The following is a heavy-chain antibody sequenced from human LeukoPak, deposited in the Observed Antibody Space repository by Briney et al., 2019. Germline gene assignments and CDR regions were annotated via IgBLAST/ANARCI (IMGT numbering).Heavy chain of an antibody. CDR3: AKEGGYFDWPFTFDY. Sequence: GGSLRLSCAASGFSFSNYWVHWVRQAPGKGLVWVSRINSDGSSTTYADSVKGRFTISRDNAKNTLYLQMNSLRAEDTAVYYCAKEGGYFDWPFTFDYWGQGTLVTVSS. CDR1: GFSFSNYW. CDR2: INSDGSST. D-gene: IGHD3-9*01. J-gene: IGHJ4*02. V-gene: IGHV3-74*01.